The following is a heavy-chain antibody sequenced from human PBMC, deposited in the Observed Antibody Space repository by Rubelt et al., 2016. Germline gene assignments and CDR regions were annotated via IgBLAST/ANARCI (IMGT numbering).Heavy chain of an antibody. V-gene: IGHV4-39*01. CDR1: GCSISSSSSY. CDR2: VSYSGST. CDR3: AGFLRGYYYYGMDV. J-gene: IGHJ6*02. Sequence: QLQLQESGPGLVKPSETLSLTCTVSGCSISSSSSYWGWIRQPPGKGLGWVWRVSYSGSTFYTHSLKSEVTITVRQSKNQCSLRLCWLTAADTAVYFCAGFLRGYYYYGMDVWGQGTTVTVSS. D-gene: IGHD2/OR15-2a*01.